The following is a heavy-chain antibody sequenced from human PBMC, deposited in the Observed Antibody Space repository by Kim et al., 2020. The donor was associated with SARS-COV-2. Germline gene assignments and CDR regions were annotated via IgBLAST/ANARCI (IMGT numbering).Heavy chain of an antibody. Sequence: SETLSLTCTVSGGSISSGGYYWSWIRQHPGKGLEWIGYIYYSGSTYYNPSLKSRVTISVDTSKNQFSLKLSSVTAADTAVYYCARVVVPAASSLLRAVGRYCDYWGQGTLVTVSS. CDR1: GGSISSGGYY. CDR3: ARVVVPAASSLLRAVGRYCDY. D-gene: IGHD2-2*01. J-gene: IGHJ4*02. V-gene: IGHV4-31*03. CDR2: IYYSGST.